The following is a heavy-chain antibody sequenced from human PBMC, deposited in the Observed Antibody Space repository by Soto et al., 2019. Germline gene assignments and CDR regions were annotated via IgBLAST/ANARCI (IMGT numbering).Heavy chain of an antibody. CDR2: IYYSGST. D-gene: IGHD3-22*01. CDR3: ARVNTNYYDSSGYYPLDYYYGMDV. V-gene: IGHV4-59*01. CDR1: GGSISSYY. Sequence: SETLSLTCTVSGGSISSYYWSWIRQPPGKGLEWIGYIYYSGSTNYNPSLKSRVTISVDTSKNQFSLKLSSVTAADTAVYYCARVNTNYYDSSGYYPLDYYYGMDVWGQGTTVTVSS. J-gene: IGHJ6*02.